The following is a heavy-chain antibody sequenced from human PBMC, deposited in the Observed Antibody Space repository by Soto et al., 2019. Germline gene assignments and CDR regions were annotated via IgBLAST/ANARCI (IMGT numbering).Heavy chain of an antibody. CDR2: INAGNGNT. CDR1: GYTFTSYA. J-gene: IGHJ6*02. V-gene: IGHV1-3*01. CDR3: ASQDCGVVCYSAAIYGIDV. Sequence: QVQLVQSGAEVKKPGASVKVSCKASGYTFTSYAMHWVRQAPGQRLEWMGWINAGNGNTKYSQKFQGRVTITRDTFAITAYMEMSSLRSEDTAVYYCASQDCGVVCYSAAIYGIDVWGQETTVTISS. D-gene: IGHD2-21*02.